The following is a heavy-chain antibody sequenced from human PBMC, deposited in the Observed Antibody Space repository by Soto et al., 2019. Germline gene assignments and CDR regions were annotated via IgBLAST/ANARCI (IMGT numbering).Heavy chain of an antibody. V-gene: IGHV6-1*01. CDR2: TYFRSKWYN. J-gene: IGHJ5*02. Sequence: SQTLSLTCAISGDSVSSNTASWNWIRQSPSRGLEWLGRTYFRSKWYNDYAVSVKSRIIINPDTSNNQFSLQLNSVTPEHTVVYFCAKGDNLGPKTGYAFDPWGQGIMVTVSA. CDR3: AKGDNLGPKTGYAFDP. CDR1: GDSVSSNTAS. D-gene: IGHD5-12*01.